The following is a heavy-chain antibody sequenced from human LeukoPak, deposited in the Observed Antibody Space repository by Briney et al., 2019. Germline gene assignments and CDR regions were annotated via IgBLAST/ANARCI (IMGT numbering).Heavy chain of an antibody. Sequence: SETLSLTCTVSGGSISTYYWSWIRQPPGKGLEWIGYIYYSGSTNYNPSLKSRVTTSVDTSKNQFSLKLSSVTAADTAVYYCARDLMVRGRDYWGQGTLVTVSS. J-gene: IGHJ4*02. V-gene: IGHV4-59*01. CDR2: IYYSGST. CDR1: GGSISTYY. D-gene: IGHD3-10*01. CDR3: ARDLMVRGRDY.